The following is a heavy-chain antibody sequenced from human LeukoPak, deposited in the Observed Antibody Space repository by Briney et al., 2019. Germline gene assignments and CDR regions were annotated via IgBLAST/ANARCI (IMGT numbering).Heavy chain of an antibody. D-gene: IGHD3-22*01. CDR3: AREHYYDSSGFYRDFDC. CDR2: ISYDGSNK. Sequence: GGSLRLSCAASGFIFSSYAMHWVRQAPGKGLEWLALISYDGSNKYYADSVKGRFTISRDNSKDTLYLQMDSLRAEDTAVYYCAREHYYDSSGFYRDFDCWGQGTLVTVSS. CDR1: GFIFSSYA. J-gene: IGHJ4*02. V-gene: IGHV3-30-3*01.